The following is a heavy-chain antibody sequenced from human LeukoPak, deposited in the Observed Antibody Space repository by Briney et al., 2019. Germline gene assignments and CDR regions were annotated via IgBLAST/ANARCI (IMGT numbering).Heavy chain of an antibody. J-gene: IGHJ3*02. CDR1: GVPFSSYS. CDR3: ARAGRYSYDSSGYYYDAFDM. D-gene: IGHD3-22*01. V-gene: IGHV3-48*04. Sequence: PGGSLRLSCAASGVPFSSYSMNWVRQAPGKGLEWVSYISSSSSTIYYADSVKGGFTISRDNAQNSLCLQMNSLRAEDTAVYYCARAGRYSYDSSGYYYDAFDMWGQGTMVTVSA. CDR2: ISSSSSTI.